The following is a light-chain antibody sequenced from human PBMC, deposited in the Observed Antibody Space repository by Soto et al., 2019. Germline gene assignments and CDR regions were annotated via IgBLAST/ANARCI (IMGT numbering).Light chain of an antibody. CDR1: QSVSSSY. CDR3: QQYGSSPRT. V-gene: IGKV3-20*01. CDR2: GAS. J-gene: IGKJ1*01. Sequence: EIGLKQSPGTLSLSPGERATLSCRTSQSVSSSYLAWYQQKPGQAPRLLTYGASSRATGIPDRFSGSGSGADFTLSISRLEPEDFAVYYCQQYGSSPRTFGQGPRVEIK.